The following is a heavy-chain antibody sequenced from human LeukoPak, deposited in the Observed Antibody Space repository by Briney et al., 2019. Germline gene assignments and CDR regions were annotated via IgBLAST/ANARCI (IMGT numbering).Heavy chain of an antibody. V-gene: IGHV5-51*01. D-gene: IGHD6-13*01. CDR3: ACRDLTSTWSFP. Sequence: GESLKISCQGFGYTFTRYWIGWVRQMPGKGLEWMGVIYPGDSRIRYNPSFQGQVTISVDKSISTACLQWVSLKASDTAMYYCACRDLTSTWSFPWGQGTLVTVSS. J-gene: IGHJ5*02. CDR1: GYTFTRYW. CDR2: IYPGDSRI.